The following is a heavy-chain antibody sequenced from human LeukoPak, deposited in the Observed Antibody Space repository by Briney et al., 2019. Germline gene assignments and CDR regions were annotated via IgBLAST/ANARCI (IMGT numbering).Heavy chain of an antibody. D-gene: IGHD3-10*01. V-gene: IGHV3-7*01. J-gene: IGHJ5*02. CDR2: IKQDGSEK. CDR3: AKDLDEWYYYGSGSYPNWFDP. Sequence: QPGGSLRLSCAASGFTFSSYWMSWVRQAPGKGLEWVANIKQDGSEKYYVDSVKGRFTISRDNSKNTLYLQMNSLRAEDTAVYYCAKDLDEWYYYGSGSYPNWFDPWGQGTLVTVSS. CDR1: GFTFSSYW.